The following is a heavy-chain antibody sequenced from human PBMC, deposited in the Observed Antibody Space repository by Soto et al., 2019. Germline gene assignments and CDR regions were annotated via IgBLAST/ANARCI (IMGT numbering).Heavy chain of an antibody. J-gene: IGHJ3*02. V-gene: IGHV3-21*01. CDR1: GFTFSSYS. D-gene: IGHD3-3*01. CDR3: ARDLLEWSPGGAFDI. CDR2: ISSSSSYI. Sequence: GGSLRLSCAASGFTFSSYSMNWVRQAPGKGLEWVSSISSSSSYIYYADSVRGRFTISRDNAKNSLYLQMNSLRAEDTAVYYCARDLLEWSPGGAFDIWGQGTMVTVSS.